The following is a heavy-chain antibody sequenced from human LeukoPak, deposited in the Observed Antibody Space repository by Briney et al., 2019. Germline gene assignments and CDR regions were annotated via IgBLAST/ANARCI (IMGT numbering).Heavy chain of an antibody. CDR3: ARLGYCSSTSCAEFDY. V-gene: IGHV3-11*01. Sequence: GGSLRLSCAASGFTFSDYYMSWIRQAPGKGLEWVSYISSSGSTIYYADSVKGRFTISRDNAKNSLYLQMNSPRAEDTAVYYCARLGYCSSTSCAEFDYWGQGTLVTVSS. D-gene: IGHD2-2*01. CDR2: ISSSGSTI. CDR1: GFTFSDYY. J-gene: IGHJ4*02.